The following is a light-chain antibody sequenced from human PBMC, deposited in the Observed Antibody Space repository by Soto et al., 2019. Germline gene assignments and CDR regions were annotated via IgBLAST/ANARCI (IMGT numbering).Light chain of an antibody. J-gene: IGKJ5*01. CDR1: QSISNNY. V-gene: IGKV3-20*01. CDR2: GAS. Sequence: EIVLTQSPGTLSLSPGERATLSCRASQSISNNYLAWYQQKPGQAPRLLIHGASSRASGTPDRFSGSGSGTDFTLTISRLEPEDFAVYYCQQSYSTPITFGQGTRLEIK. CDR3: QQSYSTPIT.